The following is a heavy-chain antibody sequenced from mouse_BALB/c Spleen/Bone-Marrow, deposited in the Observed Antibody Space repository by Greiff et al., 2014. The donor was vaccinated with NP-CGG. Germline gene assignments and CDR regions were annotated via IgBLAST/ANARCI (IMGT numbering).Heavy chain of an antibody. CDR3: ARGGDYYGSNSFAY. CDR2: IAPGSGST. J-gene: IGHJ3*01. Sequence: DLVKPGASVKLSCRASGHTFTSYWINWIKQRPGQGLEWIGRIAPGSGSTYYNEMFKGKATLTVDTSSSTAYIQLSSLSSEDSAVYFCARGGDYYGSNSFAYWGQGTLVTVSA. CDR1: GHTFTSYW. D-gene: IGHD1-1*01. V-gene: IGHV1S41*01.